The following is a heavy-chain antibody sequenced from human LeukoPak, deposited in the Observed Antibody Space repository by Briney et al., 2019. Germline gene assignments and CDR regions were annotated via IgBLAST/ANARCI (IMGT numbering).Heavy chain of an antibody. CDR1: GGSISSSSYY. CDR3: ARHAYYDFWSGYYGGCFDY. CDR2: IYYSGST. D-gene: IGHD3-3*01. V-gene: IGHV4-39*01. Sequence: SETLSLTCTVSGGSISSSSYYWGWIRQPPGKGLEWIGSIYYSGSTYYNPSLKSRVTISVDTSKNQFSLKLSSVTAADTAVYYCARHAYYDFWSGYYGGCFDYWGQGTLVTVSS. J-gene: IGHJ4*02.